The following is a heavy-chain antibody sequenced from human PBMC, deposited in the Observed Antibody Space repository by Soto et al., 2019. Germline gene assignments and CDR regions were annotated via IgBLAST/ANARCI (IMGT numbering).Heavy chain of an antibody. Sequence: PSETLSLTCTVSGGSISSGGYYWSWIRQHPGKGLEWIGYIYYSGSTYYNPSLKSRVTISVDTSKNQFSLKLSSVTAADTAVYYCARGGEGVVVPAAQQYYFDYWGQGTLVTVSS. D-gene: IGHD2-2*01. V-gene: IGHV4-31*03. J-gene: IGHJ4*02. CDR1: GGSISSGGYY. CDR2: IYYSGST. CDR3: ARGGEGVVVPAAQQYYFDY.